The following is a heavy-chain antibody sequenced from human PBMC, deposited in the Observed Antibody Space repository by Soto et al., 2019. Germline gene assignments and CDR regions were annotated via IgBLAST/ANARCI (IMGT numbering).Heavy chain of an antibody. CDR3: ARVRDSSSWVYGMDV. J-gene: IGHJ6*02. Sequence: ASVKVSCKASGYTFTGYYMHLVRQAPGQGLEWMGWINPNSGGTNYAQKFQGWVTMTRDTSISTAYMELSRLRSDDTAVYYCARVRDSSSWVYGMDVWGQGTTVTVSS. CDR1: GYTFTGYY. D-gene: IGHD6-13*01. V-gene: IGHV1-2*04. CDR2: INPNSGGT.